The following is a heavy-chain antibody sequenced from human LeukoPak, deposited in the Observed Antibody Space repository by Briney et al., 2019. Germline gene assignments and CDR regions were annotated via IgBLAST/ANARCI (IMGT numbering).Heavy chain of an antibody. CDR2: IYYSGST. Sequence: SQTLSLTCTVSGGSISSGDYYWSWIRQPPGKGLEWIGSIYYSGSTYYNPSLKSRVTISVDTSKNQFSLKLSSVTAADTAVYYCARDNVGNYQLLSYNWFDPWGQGTLVTVSS. CDR1: GGSISSGDYY. D-gene: IGHD2-2*01. V-gene: IGHV4-30-4*01. CDR3: ARDNVGNYQLLSYNWFDP. J-gene: IGHJ5*02.